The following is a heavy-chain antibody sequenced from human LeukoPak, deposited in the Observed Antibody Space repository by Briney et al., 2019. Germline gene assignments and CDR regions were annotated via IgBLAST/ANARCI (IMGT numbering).Heavy chain of an antibody. D-gene: IGHD2-15*01. CDR1: GGSISSYY. V-gene: IGHV4-4*07. Sequence: SETLSLTCAVSGGSISSYYWSWTRQPAGKGLEWIGRIHTSGTTNYNPSLKSRVTMSVDTSKNQFSLNLNSVTAADTAVYYCARTSPRAATFDYWGQGTLVTVSS. CDR2: IHTSGTT. J-gene: IGHJ4*02. CDR3: ARTSPRAATFDY.